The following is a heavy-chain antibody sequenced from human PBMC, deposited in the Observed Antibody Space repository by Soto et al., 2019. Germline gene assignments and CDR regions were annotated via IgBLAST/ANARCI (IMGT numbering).Heavy chain of an antibody. CDR3: ARGEETYYDILTGFDY. V-gene: IGHV3-11*03. Sequence: GGSLRLSCTASGFTFSDYYMSWIRQAPGKGLEWVSYISSSSSYTNYADSVKGRFTISRDNAKNSLYLQMNSLRAEDTAVYYCARGEETYYDILTGFDYWGQGTLVTVSS. J-gene: IGHJ4*02. CDR2: ISSSSSYT. CDR1: GFTFSDYY. D-gene: IGHD3-9*01.